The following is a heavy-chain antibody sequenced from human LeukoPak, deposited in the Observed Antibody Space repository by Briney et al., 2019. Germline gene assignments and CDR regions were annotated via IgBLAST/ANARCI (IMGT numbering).Heavy chain of an antibody. CDR2: IYYSGST. Sequence: PPETLSLTCTVSGGSLSSYYWSWIRQPPGKGLEWSGYIYYSGSTHYNPPLKSRVTISVATSKNQFSLKLSAVTAADTAVYYCARDRYYYGSGSWFDPWGQGTLVTVSS. CDR3: ARDRYYYGSGSWFDP. J-gene: IGHJ5*02. CDR1: GGSLSSYY. D-gene: IGHD3-10*01. V-gene: IGHV4-59*01.